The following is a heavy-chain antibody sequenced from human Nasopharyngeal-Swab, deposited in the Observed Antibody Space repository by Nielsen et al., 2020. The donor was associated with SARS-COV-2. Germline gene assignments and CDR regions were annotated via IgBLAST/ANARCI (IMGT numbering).Heavy chain of an antibody. CDR2: TYYSGST. D-gene: IGHD2-2*01. J-gene: IGHJ3*02. CDR3: ARGRQYQLLFIFVEDAFDI. V-gene: IGHV4-61*01. Sequence: SETLSLTCTVSGGSVSSGSYYWSWIRQPPGKGLEWTGYTYYSGSTNYNPSLKSRVTISVDTSKNQFFLKLSSVTAADTAVYYCARGRQYQLLFIFVEDAFDIWGQGTMVTVSS. CDR1: GGSVSSGSYY.